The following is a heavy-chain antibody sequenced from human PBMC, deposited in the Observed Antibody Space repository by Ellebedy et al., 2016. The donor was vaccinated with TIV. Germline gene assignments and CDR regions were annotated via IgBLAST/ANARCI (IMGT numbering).Heavy chain of an antibody. CDR2: IYYSGST. Sequence: SETLSLXXTVSGGSISSSSYYWGWIRQPPGKGLEWIGSIYYSGSTYYNPSLKSRVTISVDTSKNQFSLKLSSVTAADTAVYYCARVPKRYFDLWGRGTLVTVSS. V-gene: IGHV4-39*01. CDR3: ARVPKRYFDL. J-gene: IGHJ2*01. CDR1: GGSISSSSYY.